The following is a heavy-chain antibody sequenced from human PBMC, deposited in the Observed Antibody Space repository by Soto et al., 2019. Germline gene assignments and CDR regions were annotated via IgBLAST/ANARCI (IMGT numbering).Heavy chain of an antibody. CDR2: IHSSGSI. CDR3: GRDLDGLHDDNSGPYPRPG. D-gene: IGHD3-22*01. V-gene: IGHV4-30-4*01. Sequence: PSETLSLTCTVSGGSISSDDYYWSWIRQAPGRGLEWIGYIHSSGSIYYNPSLKSRATMSIDTARNQFSLKVSSVTVADTAVYYCGRDLDGLHDDNSGPYPRPGWGQGTLVTVSS. CDR1: GGSISSDDYY. J-gene: IGHJ1*01.